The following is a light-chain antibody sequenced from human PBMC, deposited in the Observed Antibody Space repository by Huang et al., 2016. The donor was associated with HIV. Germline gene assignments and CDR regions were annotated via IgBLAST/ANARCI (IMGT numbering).Light chain of an antibody. V-gene: IGKV3-20*01. CDR1: QTISSSY. CDR2: GAS. J-gene: IGKJ5*01. CDR3: QQYGNTIT. Sequence: EIVLTQSPGTLSLSPGERATLSCRVSQTISSSYLAWYQQKLGQAPRLLIYGASSRATGVPDRFSGSGSGTDFILTISRLEPEDFAVYYCQQYGNTITFGQGTRLEIK.